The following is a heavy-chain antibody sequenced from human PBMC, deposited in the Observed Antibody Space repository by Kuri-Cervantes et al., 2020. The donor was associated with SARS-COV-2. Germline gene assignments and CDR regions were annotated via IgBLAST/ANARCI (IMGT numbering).Heavy chain of an antibody. CDR3: AKDPPATTEYYYAMDV. D-gene: IGHD1-7*01. J-gene: IGHJ6*02. CDR1: GFSFRSYA. CDR2: ISGSGTGA. V-gene: IGHV3-23*01. Sequence: GESLKSPCAASGFSFRSYAMSWVRQAPGKGLEWVSVISGSGTGAYYADSVKGRFTISRDNSKNTLYLQMNSLRAEDTAVYSCAKDPPATTEYYYAMDVWGQGTTVTVSS.